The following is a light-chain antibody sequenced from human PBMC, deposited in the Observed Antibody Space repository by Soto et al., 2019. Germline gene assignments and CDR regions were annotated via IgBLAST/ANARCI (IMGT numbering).Light chain of an antibody. J-gene: IGLJ2*01. Sequence: QSALTQPASVSGSPGQSITISCTGTSSDVGGYNYVSWYQQHPGKAPKLMIYDVSHRPSGVSNRFSGSKSGNTASLTISGLQAVDEADYYCSSYTTRTTRVFGGGTKLTVL. CDR3: SSYTTRTTRV. CDR1: SSDVGGYNY. CDR2: DVS. V-gene: IGLV2-14*01.